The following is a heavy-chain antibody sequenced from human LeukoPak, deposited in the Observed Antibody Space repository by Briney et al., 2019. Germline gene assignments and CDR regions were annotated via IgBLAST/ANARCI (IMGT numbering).Heavy chain of an antibody. Sequence: GGSLRLSCAASGFTFSSYAMSWVRQAPGKGLEWVSAISGSGGSTYYADSVKGRFTISRDNSKNTLYLQMNSLRAEDTAVYYCAKDRIGGVDTPYFDHWGQGTLVTVSS. D-gene: IGHD3-16*01. V-gene: IGHV3-23*01. CDR2: ISGSGGST. CDR3: AKDRIGGVDTPYFDH. J-gene: IGHJ4*02. CDR1: GFTFSSYA.